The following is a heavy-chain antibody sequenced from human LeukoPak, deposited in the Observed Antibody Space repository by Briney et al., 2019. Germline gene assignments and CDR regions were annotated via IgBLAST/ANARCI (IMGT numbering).Heavy chain of an antibody. CDR3: ARVGYYYDSSGYYNFDY. CDR2: IYSGGST. Sequence: PGGSLRLSCAASGFTVSSNYMSWVRQAPGKGLEWVSVIYSGGSTYYADSVKGRFTISRHNSKNTLYLQMNSLRAEDTAVYYCARVGYYYDSSGYYNFDYWGQGTLVTVSS. V-gene: IGHV3-53*04. CDR1: GFTVSSNY. J-gene: IGHJ4*02. D-gene: IGHD3-22*01.